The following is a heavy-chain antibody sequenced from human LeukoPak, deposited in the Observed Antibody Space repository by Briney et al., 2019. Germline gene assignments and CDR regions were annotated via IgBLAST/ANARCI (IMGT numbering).Heavy chain of an antibody. D-gene: IGHD3-22*01. V-gene: IGHV3-15*07. J-gene: IGHJ4*02. CDR3: TTEPYGYYYDSSGYDY. CDR1: GFTFSNAW. CDR2: IKSKTDGGTT. Sequence: GGSLRLSCAASGFTFSNAWMNWVRRAPGKGLEWVGRIKSKTDGGTTDYAAPVKGRFTISRDDSKNTLYLQMNSLKTEDTAVYYCTTEPYGYYYDSSGYDYWGQGTLVTVSS.